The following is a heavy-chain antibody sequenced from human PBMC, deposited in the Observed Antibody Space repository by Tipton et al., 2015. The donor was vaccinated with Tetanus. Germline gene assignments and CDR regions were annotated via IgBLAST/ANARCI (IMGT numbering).Heavy chain of an antibody. CDR3: ARDFRERSGTYYSYYYTMDV. D-gene: IGHD1-26*01. Sequence: TLSLTCTVSGGSLNTFYWNWIRQPAGKGLEWIGRVYSSGSTHYNPSLKSRVTMSIDASKNQFSLGLTSVTAADTAVYYCARDFRERSGTYYSYYYTMDVWGQGTTVTVSS. CDR1: GGSLNTFY. V-gene: IGHV4-4*07. J-gene: IGHJ6*02. CDR2: VYSSGST.